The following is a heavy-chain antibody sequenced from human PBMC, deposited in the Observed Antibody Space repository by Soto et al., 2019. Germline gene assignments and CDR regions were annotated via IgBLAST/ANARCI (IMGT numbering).Heavy chain of an antibody. CDR3: ARGGSGSYYDY. V-gene: IGHV3-23*01. J-gene: IGHJ4*02. Sequence: EVQLLESGGGLVQPGGSLRLSCAASGFTFSSYAMRWVRQAPGKGLEWVSAISGSGGSTYYADSVKGRFTISRDNSKNTLYLQMNSLRAEDTAASYCARGGSGSYYDYWGQGTVVTVSS. D-gene: IGHD1-26*01. CDR2: ISGSGGST. CDR1: GFTFSSYA.